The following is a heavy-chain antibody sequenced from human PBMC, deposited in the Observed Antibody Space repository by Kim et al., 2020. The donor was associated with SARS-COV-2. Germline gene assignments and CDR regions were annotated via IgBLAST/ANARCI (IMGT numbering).Heavy chain of an antibody. J-gene: IGHJ5*01. CDR2: IFSSGST. Sequence: SETLSLTCSVSGGSINGYVWSWIRQSAGKGLEWIGRIFSSGSTNYNPSVESRITVSVDTSKNQFSLNLRSVTAADTAVYYCAREKICSDGTCYSYWFDSWGHGTLVTVSS. CDR3: AREKICSDGTCYSYWFDS. CDR1: GGSINGYV. D-gene: IGHD2-15*01. V-gene: IGHV4-4*07.